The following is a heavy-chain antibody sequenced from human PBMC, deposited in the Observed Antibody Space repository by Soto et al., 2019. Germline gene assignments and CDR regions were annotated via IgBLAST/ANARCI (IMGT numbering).Heavy chain of an antibody. CDR1: GYSFTIYC. CDR2: IYPGDSDT. D-gene: IGHD3-22*01. Sequence: PGESLKSSCKGSGYSFTIYCIGWVRQMPGKGLEWMGIIYPGDSDTRYSPSFQGQVTISADKSISTAYLQWSSLKASDTAMYYCASRYYDSSGYYDYWGQGTLVTVSS. J-gene: IGHJ4*02. CDR3: ASRYYDSSGYYDY. V-gene: IGHV5-51*01.